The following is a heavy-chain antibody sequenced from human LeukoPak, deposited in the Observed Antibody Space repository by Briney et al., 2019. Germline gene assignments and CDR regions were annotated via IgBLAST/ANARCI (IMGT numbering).Heavy chain of an antibody. CDR2: IYPSGAT. D-gene: IGHD3-9*01. Sequence: SETLSLTCAVSGGCFSANYWSWIRQPPGGGLEWIAEIYPSGATQYNPSLTGRVTMSADRSKSQFSLRLSSVTAADTAVYYCAGYQFWFQNDVWGQGTLVTVSS. CDR1: GGCFSANY. J-gene: IGHJ4*02. V-gene: IGHV4-34*01. CDR3: AGYQFWFQNDV.